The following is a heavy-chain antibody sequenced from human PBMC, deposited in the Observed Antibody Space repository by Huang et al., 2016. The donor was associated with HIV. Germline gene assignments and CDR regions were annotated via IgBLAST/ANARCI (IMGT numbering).Heavy chain of an antibody. J-gene: IGHJ6*03. CDR3: SPSGDDYFYFYMDV. CDR1: GFIFNDFA. D-gene: IGHD4-17*01. V-gene: IGHV3-49*03. CDR2: VRSKAFGGAS. Sequence: QLVESGGDSVQSGRSLRLSCRGSGFIFNDFAINWFRQSQGKGLELRGFVRSKAFGGASRSAPSVKDRFTVSRDEAKNVAFLQMDNLQVDDTTIYYCSPSGDDYFYFYMDVWGNGTTVIVS.